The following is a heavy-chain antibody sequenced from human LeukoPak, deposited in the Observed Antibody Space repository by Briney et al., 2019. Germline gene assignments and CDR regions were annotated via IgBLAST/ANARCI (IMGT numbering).Heavy chain of an antibody. CDR3: ARDRYSGSYSSSPFDY. CDR2: IRSKANSYAT. J-gene: IGHJ4*02. CDR1: GFTFSGSA. V-gene: IGHV3-73*01. Sequence: PGGSLRLSCAASGFTFSGSAMHWVRQASGKGLEWVGRIRSKANSYATAYAASVKGRFTISRDDSKNTAYLQMNSLRAEDTAVYYCARDRYSGSYSSSPFDYWGQGTLVTVSS. D-gene: IGHD1-26*01.